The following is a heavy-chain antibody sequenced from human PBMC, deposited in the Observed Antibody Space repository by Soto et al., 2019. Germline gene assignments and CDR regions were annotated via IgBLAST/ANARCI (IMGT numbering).Heavy chain of an antibody. D-gene: IGHD3-10*01. CDR2: IYYSGST. Sequence: SETLSLTCTVSGGSISSYYWSWIRQPPGKGLEWIGYIYYSGSTNYNPSLKSRVTISVDTSKNQFSLKLSSVTAADTAVYYCARHDYYGSGNDDYWGQGTLVTGSS. J-gene: IGHJ4*02. CDR1: GGSISSYY. V-gene: IGHV4-59*08. CDR3: ARHDYYGSGNDDY.